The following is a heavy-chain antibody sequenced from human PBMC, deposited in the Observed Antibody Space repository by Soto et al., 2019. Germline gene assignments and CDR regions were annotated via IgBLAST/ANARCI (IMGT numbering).Heavy chain of an antibody. D-gene: IGHD4-17*01. V-gene: IGHV4-4*02. CDR2: IFPSGRT. Sequence: QVQLQESGPGLVKSLGTLSLTCAVSGASVSSTNWCTWVRQPPGRGLEWIGAIFPSGRTNYNPSLQSRVIMSLVKSKNHVSLSLSSVTAADTAVYYCAKNLADYGDPDAPTSVGVCGQGTTVTVSS. CDR1: GASVSSTNW. J-gene: IGHJ6*02. CDR3: AKNLADYGDPDAPTSVGV.